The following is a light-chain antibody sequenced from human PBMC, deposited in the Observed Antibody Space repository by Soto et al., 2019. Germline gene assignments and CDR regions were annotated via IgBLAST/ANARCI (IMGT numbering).Light chain of an antibody. V-gene: IGKV1-5*01. CDR3: QKYDNYPLT. CDR2: DAS. Sequence: DIQMTQSPATLSASVVDRFSITFRASQSVRSWLAWYQQKPGTAPKLLIFDASRLESGVPSRFSGSASGTEFTLTISSLQPDDFATYYCQKYDNYPLTCGGGTKGAIK. CDR1: QSVRSW. J-gene: IGKJ4*01.